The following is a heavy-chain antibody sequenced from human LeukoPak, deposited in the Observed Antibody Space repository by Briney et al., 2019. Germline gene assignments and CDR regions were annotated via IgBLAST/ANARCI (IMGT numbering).Heavy chain of an antibody. D-gene: IGHD5-12*01. J-gene: IGHJ4*02. CDR1: HGSISSYY. V-gene: IGHV4-59*01. CDR3: ARGPNYSGYGNFDY. Sequence: PSETLSLTCTVSHGSISSYYWSWIRQPPGKGLEWIGYIYYTGSTTYNPSLESRITISVDTSKNQFSLELTSVTAADTAVYYCARGPNYSGYGNFDYWGQGTLVTVSS. CDR2: IYYTGST.